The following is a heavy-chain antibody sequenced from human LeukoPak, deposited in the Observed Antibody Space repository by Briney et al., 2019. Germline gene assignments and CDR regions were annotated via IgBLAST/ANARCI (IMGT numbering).Heavy chain of an antibody. CDR2: ISSSGSSI. CDR1: QSTFSSYE. D-gene: IGHD3-16*01. J-gene: IGHJ3*02. Sequence: GGSLRLSCAGSQSTFSSYEMNWVRQAPGKGLEWVSYISSSGSSIYYTDSVKGRFTISRDNAKNSLYLQMNSLRAEDTAFYYCARGGNAFDIWGQGTMVTVSS. CDR3: ARGGNAFDI. V-gene: IGHV3-48*03.